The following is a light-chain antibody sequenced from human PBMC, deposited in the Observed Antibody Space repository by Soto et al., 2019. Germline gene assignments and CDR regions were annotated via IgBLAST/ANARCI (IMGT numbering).Light chain of an antibody. J-gene: IGLJ2*01. CDR1: SSDVGGYNY. Sequence: LTQPASVSGSPGQSITISCTGTSSDVGGYNYVSWYQQHPGKAPKLMIYDVSNRPSGVSNRFSGSKSGNTASLSISGLQAEDEADYYCSSYTSSITLVFGGGTKVTVL. CDR2: DVS. CDR3: SSYTSSITLV. V-gene: IGLV2-14*03.